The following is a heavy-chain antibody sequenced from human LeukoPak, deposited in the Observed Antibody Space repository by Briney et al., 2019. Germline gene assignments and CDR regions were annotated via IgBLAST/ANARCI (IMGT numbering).Heavy chain of an antibody. V-gene: IGHV1-69*04. CDR3: ARGGYYDSSGYYYG. J-gene: IGHJ4*02. CDR1: GGTFSSYA. Sequence: SVKVSCKASGGTFSSYAISWVRQAPGRGLEWMGRIIPILGIANYAQKFQGRVTITADKSTSTAYMELSSLRSEDTAVYYCARGGYYDSSGYYYGWGQGTLVTVSS. D-gene: IGHD3-22*01. CDR2: IIPILGIA.